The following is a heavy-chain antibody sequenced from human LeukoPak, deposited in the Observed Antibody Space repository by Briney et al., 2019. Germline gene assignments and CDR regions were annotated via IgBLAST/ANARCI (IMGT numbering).Heavy chain of an antibody. J-gene: IGHJ4*02. CDR3: ARDGGFGELSG. V-gene: IGHV4-4*02. CDR1: GGSISSSISSSNW. CDR2: ISHSGST. D-gene: IGHD3-10*01. Sequence: PSGTLSLTCAVSGGSISSSISSSNWWSWVRQPPGKGLEWIGEISHSGSTNYNPSLKSRVIMSVDKSKNQFSLNLRPVTAADTAVYYCARDGGFGELSGWGQGILVTVSS.